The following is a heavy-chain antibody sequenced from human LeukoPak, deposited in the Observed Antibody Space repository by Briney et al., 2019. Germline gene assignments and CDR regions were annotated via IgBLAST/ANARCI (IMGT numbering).Heavy chain of an antibody. D-gene: IGHD5-18*01. Sequence: SETLSLTCAVYGGSFSGYYWSWIRQPPGKGLEWIGEINHSGSTNYNPPLKSRVTISVDTSKNQFSLKLSSVTAADTAVYYCARGGYSYGHRIDYWGQGTLVTVSS. CDR1: GGSFSGYY. CDR3: ARGGYSYGHRIDY. CDR2: INHSGST. V-gene: IGHV4-34*01. J-gene: IGHJ4*02.